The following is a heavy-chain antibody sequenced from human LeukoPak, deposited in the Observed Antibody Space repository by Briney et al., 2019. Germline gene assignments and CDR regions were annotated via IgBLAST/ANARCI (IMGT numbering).Heavy chain of an antibody. Sequence: GGSLRLSCAASGFIFSSYSMSWVRQAPGKGLEWVSVITGSGGNTYYADSVKGRFTTSKDNSKNTVYLQMSSLRVDDTAVYYCAKAASSSWPSYYYGMDVWGQGTTVTVSS. D-gene: IGHD6-13*01. CDR2: ITGSGGNT. CDR1: GFIFSSYS. V-gene: IGHV3-23*01. J-gene: IGHJ6*02. CDR3: AKAASSSWPSYYYGMDV.